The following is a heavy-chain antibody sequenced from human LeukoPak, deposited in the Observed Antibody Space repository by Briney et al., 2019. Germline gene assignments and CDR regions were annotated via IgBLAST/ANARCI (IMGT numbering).Heavy chain of an antibody. Sequence: GGSLRLSCAASGFAFSSCWMHWVRQAPGKGLVWVSRINGDGSSTGYADSVKGRLTISRDNANNMMYLQMDSLRAEDMAVYYCAKDRADVVPTMVLDYWGQGILVTVSS. CDR2: INGDGSST. D-gene: IGHD5-12*01. CDR3: AKDRADVVPTMVLDY. J-gene: IGHJ4*02. CDR1: GFAFSSCW. V-gene: IGHV3-74*01.